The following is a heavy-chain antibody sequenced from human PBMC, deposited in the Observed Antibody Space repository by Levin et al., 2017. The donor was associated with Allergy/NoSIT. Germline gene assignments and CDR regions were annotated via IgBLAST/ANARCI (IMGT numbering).Heavy chain of an antibody. J-gene: IGHJ4*02. D-gene: IGHD6-19*01. CDR3: TRAPEAVAGLFDY. Sequence: SCTASEFTFGDYAMSWFRQAPGKGLEWVGCIRSKAYGGTTEYAASVKGRVTISRDDSESIAYLQMNSLKTEDTAVYYCTRAPEAVAGLFDYWGQGTLVTVSS. V-gene: IGHV3-49*03. CDR1: EFTFGDYA. CDR2: IRSKAYGGTT.